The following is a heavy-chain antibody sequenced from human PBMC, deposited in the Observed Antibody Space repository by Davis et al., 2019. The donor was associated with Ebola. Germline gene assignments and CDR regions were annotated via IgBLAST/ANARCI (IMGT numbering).Heavy chain of an antibody. CDR1: GYTFTGYY. J-gene: IGHJ6*02. V-gene: IGHV1-2*02. CDR3: ARDRRNYGYYYYGMDV. CDR2: INPNSGGT. D-gene: IGHD1-7*01. Sequence: ASVKVSCKASGYTFTGYYMHWVRQAPGQGLEWMGWINPNSGGTNYAQKFQGRVTMTRDTSISTAYMELSRLRSDDTAVYYCARDRRNYGYYYYGMDVWGQGTTVTVSS.